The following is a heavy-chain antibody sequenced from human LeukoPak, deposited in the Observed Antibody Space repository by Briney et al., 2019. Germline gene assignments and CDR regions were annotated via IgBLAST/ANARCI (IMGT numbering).Heavy chain of an antibody. D-gene: IGHD4-23*01. CDR3: ARDHGGKVDRYFDL. CDR1: GYPFGSYG. V-gene: IGHV1-18*01. Sequence: ASVKVSCKSSGYPFGSYGISWVRQAPGPGIEWMGWNSGYKGNTKYAQKFQGRVTMTTDTSTSTAYMELRSLRSDDTAVYYCARDHGGKVDRYFDLWGRGTLVTVSS. CDR2: NSGYKGNT. J-gene: IGHJ2*01.